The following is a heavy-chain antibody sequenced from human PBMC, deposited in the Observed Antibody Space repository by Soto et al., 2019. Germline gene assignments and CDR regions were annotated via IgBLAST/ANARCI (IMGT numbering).Heavy chain of an antibody. CDR2: MNPDSENT. CDR3: TRAHCEFGSYCGLDV. CDR1: GSTFTNYD. Sequence: QVHLVQSGAEVKQPGASVRVSCKASGSTFTNYDITWVRQATGQGLEWMGWMNPDSENTGSPQKFQGRVTMTVNTSITTAYMELTRLRSEDTAVDDCTRAHCEFGSYCGLDVWGQGTTVTASS. J-gene: IGHJ6*02. D-gene: IGHD2-21*02. V-gene: IGHV1-8*01.